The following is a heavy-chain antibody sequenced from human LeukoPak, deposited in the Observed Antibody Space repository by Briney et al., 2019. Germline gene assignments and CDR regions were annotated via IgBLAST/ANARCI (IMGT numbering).Heavy chain of an antibody. J-gene: IGHJ4*02. D-gene: IGHD5-18*01. Sequence: GGSLRLSCAASGFTFSSYGMHWVRQAPGKGLEWVAVIWYDGSNKYYADSVKGRFTISRDNSKNTLYLQMNSLRAVDTAVYYCAEGTALNFDYWGQGTLVTVSS. CDR1: GFTFSSYG. CDR3: AEGTALNFDY. CDR2: IWYDGSNK. V-gene: IGHV3-33*01.